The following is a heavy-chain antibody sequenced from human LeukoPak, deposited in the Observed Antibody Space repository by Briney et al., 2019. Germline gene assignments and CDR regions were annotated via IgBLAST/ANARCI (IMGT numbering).Heavy chain of an antibody. Sequence: PGGSLRLSCAASGFTFSSYSMNWVRQAPGKGLEWVSAISGSGGSTYYADSVKGRFTISRDNSKNTLYLQMNSLRAEDTAVYYCAKDQGWLQFYFDYWGQGTLVTVSS. V-gene: IGHV3-23*01. CDR3: AKDQGWLQFYFDY. J-gene: IGHJ4*02. D-gene: IGHD5-24*01. CDR1: GFTFSSYS. CDR2: ISGSGGST.